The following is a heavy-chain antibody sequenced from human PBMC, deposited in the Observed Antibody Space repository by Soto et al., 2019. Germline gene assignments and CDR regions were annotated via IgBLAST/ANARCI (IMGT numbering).Heavy chain of an antibody. Sequence: SETLSLTCTVSGGSISSYYWSWIRQPPGKGLEWIGYIYYSGSTNYNPSLKSRVTISVDTSKNQFSLKLSSVTAADPAVYYCARDSVLGSYSYNCFDPWGQGALVTVTS. D-gene: IGHD3-16*01. CDR2: IYYSGST. J-gene: IGHJ5*02. V-gene: IGHV4-59*01. CDR3: ARDSVLGSYSYNCFDP. CDR1: GGSISSYY.